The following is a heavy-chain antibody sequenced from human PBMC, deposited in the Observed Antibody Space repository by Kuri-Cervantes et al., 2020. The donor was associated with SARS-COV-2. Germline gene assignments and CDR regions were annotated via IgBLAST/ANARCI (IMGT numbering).Heavy chain of an antibody. Sequence: APVKVACKASVDTFTSCGISWVRQAPGQGLEWMGWISAYNGNTNYAQKLQGRVTMTTDTSTSTAYMELRSLRSDDTAVYYFARDLRPGYCSSTSCPRSRWFDPWGQGTLVTVSS. CDR1: VDTFTSCG. V-gene: IGHV1-18*01. D-gene: IGHD2-2*03. CDR3: ARDLRPGYCSSTSCPRSRWFDP. CDR2: ISAYNGNT. J-gene: IGHJ5*02.